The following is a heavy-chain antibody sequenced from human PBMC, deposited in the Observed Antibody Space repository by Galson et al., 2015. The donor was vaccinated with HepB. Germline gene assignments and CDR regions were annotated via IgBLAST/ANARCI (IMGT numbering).Heavy chain of an antibody. J-gene: IGHJ3*02. CDR3: GYGDYGGAFDI. Sequence: SVKVSCKASGGTFSSYAISWVRQAPGQGLEWMGGIIPIFGTANYAQKFQGRVTITADESTSTAYMELSSLRSEDTAVYYCGYGDYGGAFDIWGQGTMVTVSS. CDR2: IIPIFGTA. CDR1: GGTFSSYA. D-gene: IGHD4-17*01. V-gene: IGHV1-69*13.